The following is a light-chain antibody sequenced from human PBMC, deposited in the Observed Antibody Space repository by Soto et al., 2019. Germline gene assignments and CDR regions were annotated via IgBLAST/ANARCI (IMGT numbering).Light chain of an antibody. CDR2: DVT. V-gene: IGLV2-14*03. CDR3: TSYTRSSAPNYV. J-gene: IGLJ1*01. Sequence: QSVLTQPASVSGSPGQSITISCTGTSSDVGGYNSVSWYQQHPGKAPKLMIYDVTNRPSGISNRFAGSKSGNTASLTISGLQAEDEADYYCTSYTRSSAPNYVFGTGTKVTAL. CDR1: SSDVGGYNS.